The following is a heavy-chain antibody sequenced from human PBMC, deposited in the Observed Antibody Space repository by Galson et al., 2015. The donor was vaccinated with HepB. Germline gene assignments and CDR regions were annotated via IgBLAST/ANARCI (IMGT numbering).Heavy chain of an antibody. CDR3: AKSKYSSSWYCDY. CDR2: ISGSGGST. J-gene: IGHJ4*02. V-gene: IGHV3-23*01. D-gene: IGHD6-13*01. Sequence: SLRLSCAASGFTFSSYAMSWVRQAPGKGLEWVPAISGSGGSTYYADSVQGRFTISRDNSKNTLYLQMNSLRAEDTAVYYCAKSKYSSSWYCDYWGQGTLVTVSS. CDR1: GFTFSSYA.